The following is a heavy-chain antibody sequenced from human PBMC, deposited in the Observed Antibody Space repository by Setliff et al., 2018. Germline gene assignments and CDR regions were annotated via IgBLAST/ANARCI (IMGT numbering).Heavy chain of an antibody. Sequence: SETLSLTCDVSGISITSGHYWSWIRQSPGKGLEWIGYLSHSGSSNYNPSLKSRVTMSVATFENHFSLKLNSLTAADTAVYYCARVTNWGLDLRFDPWGQGILVTVSS. J-gene: IGHJ5*02. CDR2: LSHSGSS. CDR3: ARVTNWGLDLRFDP. CDR1: GISITSGHY. V-gene: IGHV4-61*03. D-gene: IGHD7-27*01.